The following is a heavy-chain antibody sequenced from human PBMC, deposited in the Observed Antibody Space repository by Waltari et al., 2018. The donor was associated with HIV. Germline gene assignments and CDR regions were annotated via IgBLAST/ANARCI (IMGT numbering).Heavy chain of an antibody. D-gene: IGHD1-20*01. CDR2: ISYDGRHI. CDR3: ARAYNWNIRSPGFCDF. V-gene: IGHV3-30*04. Sequence: QVQLVDSGGGVVQPGRSLRRACAASGLTFNSFPLHWVRQAPGKGLEWVAVISYDGRHIFYADSVRGRFTISRDNSKNTLYLQMNSLTPADTAVYYCARAYNWNIRSPGFCDFWGQGTLVTVSS. J-gene: IGHJ4*02. CDR1: GLTFNSFP.